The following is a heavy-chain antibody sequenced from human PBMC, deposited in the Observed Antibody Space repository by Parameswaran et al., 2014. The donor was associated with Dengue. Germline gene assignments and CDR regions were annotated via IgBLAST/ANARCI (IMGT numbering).Heavy chain of an antibody. V-gene: IGHV4-59*01. CDR2: IYYSGST. CDR3: ARGGNTYYDFWSGYYLRFDP. Sequence: WIRQPPGKGLEWIGYIYYSGSTNYNPSLKSRVTISVDTSKNQFSLKLSSVTAADTAVYYCARGGNTYYDFWSGYYLRFDPWGQGTLVTVSS. J-gene: IGHJ5*02. D-gene: IGHD3-3*01.